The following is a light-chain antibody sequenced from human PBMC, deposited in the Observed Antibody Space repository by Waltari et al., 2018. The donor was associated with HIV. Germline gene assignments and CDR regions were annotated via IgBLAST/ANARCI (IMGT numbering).Light chain of an antibody. J-gene: IGKJ4*01. V-gene: IGKV2-28*01. Sequence: DIVMTQSPLSLPVTPGEPASISCGSSESLLHSNGYNSLNWYLQKPGQSPQLLIYLGSNRASGVPDRFSGSGLGTDFTLKISRVEVEDVGVYYCMQVLQTPLTFGGGTKVEIK. CDR3: MQVLQTPLT. CDR2: LGS. CDR1: ESLLHSNGYNS.